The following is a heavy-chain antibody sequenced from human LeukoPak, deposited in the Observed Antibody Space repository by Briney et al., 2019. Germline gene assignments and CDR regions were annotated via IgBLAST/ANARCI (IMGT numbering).Heavy chain of an antibody. J-gene: IGHJ6*02. D-gene: IGHD2-2*02. CDR1: GYTFTGYY. CDR3: ARFRIVVVPAAIEGFTYYYYGMDV. V-gene: IGHV1-2*02. Sequence: ASVKVSCKASGYTFTGYYMHWVRQAPGQGLEWMGWINPNSGGTNYAQKFQGRVTMTRDTSISTAYMELSRLRSDDTAVYYCARFRIVVVPAAIEGFTYYYYGMDVWGQGTTVTVSS. CDR2: INPNSGGT.